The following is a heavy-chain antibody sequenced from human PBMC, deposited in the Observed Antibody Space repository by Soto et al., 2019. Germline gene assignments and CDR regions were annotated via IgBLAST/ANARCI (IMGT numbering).Heavy chain of an antibody. V-gene: IGHV1-24*01. D-gene: IGHD3-3*01. Sequence: ASVNVSRKVSGYSHTELSMHWGRQAPGKGLEWMGGFDPEDGETIYAQKFQGRVTMTEDTSTDTAYMELSSLRSEDTAVYYCAATNRDDFWSGYYTLFDYWGQGTLVTVSS. CDR2: FDPEDGET. CDR1: GYSHTELS. J-gene: IGHJ4*02. CDR3: AATNRDDFWSGYYTLFDY.